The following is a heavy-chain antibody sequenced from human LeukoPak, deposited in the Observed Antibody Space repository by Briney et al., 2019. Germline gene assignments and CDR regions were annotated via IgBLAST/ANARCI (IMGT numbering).Heavy chain of an antibody. CDR1: GGSISSSSYY. Sequence: SETLSLTCTVSGGSISSSSYYWGWIRQPPGKGLEWIGSIYYSGSTYYNPSLKSRVTISVDTSKNQFSLKLSSVTAADTAVYYCAGGRCSSTSCADAFDIWGQRTMVTVSS. CDR2: IYYSGST. J-gene: IGHJ3*02. D-gene: IGHD2-2*01. V-gene: IGHV4-39*01. CDR3: AGGRCSSTSCADAFDI.